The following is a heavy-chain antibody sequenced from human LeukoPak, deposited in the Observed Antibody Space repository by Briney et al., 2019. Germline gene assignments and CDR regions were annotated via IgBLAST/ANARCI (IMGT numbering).Heavy chain of an antibody. D-gene: IGHD3-10*01. CDR1: GFIVSSYW. CDR3: ARDGLTYYYGAGSLDY. V-gene: IGHV3-20*04. CDR2: INWNGGST. Sequence: PGGSLRLSCAASGFIVSSYWMSWVRQAPGKGLEWVSGINWNGGSTGYADSVKGRFTISRDNAKNSLYLQMNSLRAEDTALYYCARDGLTYYYGAGSLDYWGQGTLVTVSS. J-gene: IGHJ4*02.